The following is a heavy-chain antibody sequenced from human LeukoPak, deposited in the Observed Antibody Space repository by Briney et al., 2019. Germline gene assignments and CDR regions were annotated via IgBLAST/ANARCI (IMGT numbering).Heavy chain of an antibody. D-gene: IGHD3-3*02. V-gene: IGHV3-53*01. J-gene: IGHJ3*02. Sequence: GSLRLSFAASGFTVSSNYMSWVRQAPGKGLEWVSLIYSGGSTYYADSVKGRFTISRDNSKNTLCLQMNSLRAEDTAVYYCARHFPAANAFDIWGQGTMATVSS. CDR1: GFTVSSNY. CDR3: ARHFPAANAFDI. CDR2: IYSGGST.